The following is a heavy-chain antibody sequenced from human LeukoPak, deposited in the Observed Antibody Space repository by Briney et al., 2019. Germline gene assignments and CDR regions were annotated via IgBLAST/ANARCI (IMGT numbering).Heavy chain of an antibody. CDR1: GFTFSSYS. J-gene: IGHJ4*02. Sequence: GGSLRLSCAASGFTFSSYSMNWVRQAPGKGLEWVSYISSSSSTIYYADSVKGRFTISRDNAKNSLYLQMNSLRAEDTAVHYCARESIQLWLKYFDYWGQGTLVTVSS. V-gene: IGHV3-48*01. D-gene: IGHD5-18*01. CDR2: ISSSSSTI. CDR3: ARESIQLWLKYFDY.